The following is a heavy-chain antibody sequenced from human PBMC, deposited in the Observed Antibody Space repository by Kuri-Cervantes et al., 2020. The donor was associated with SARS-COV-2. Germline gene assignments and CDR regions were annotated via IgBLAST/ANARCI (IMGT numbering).Heavy chain of an antibody. CDR2: ISYDGSNK. V-gene: IGHV3-30*18. J-gene: IGHJ1*01. CDR3: AKDHRDGYNAEYFRH. Sequence: GGSLRLSCEASGFTFSSYGMHWVRQAPGKGREWVAVISYDGSNKYYADSVKGRFTISRDNSKNTLYLQMNSLRAEDTAVYYCAKDHRDGYNAEYFRHWGQGTLVTVSS. CDR1: GFTFSSYG. D-gene: IGHD5-24*01.